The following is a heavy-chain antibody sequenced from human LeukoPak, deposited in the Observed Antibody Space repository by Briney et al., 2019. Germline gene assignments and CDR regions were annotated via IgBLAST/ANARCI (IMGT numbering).Heavy chain of an antibody. CDR2: IYYSGST. Sequence: SETLSLTCTVSGGSISSSSYYWGWIRQPPGKGLEWIGSIYYSGSTYYNPSLKSRVTISVDTSKNQFSLKLSSVTAADTAVYYCASLIELAAAGTLLFDYWGQGTLVTVSS. CDR1: GGSISSSSYY. D-gene: IGHD6-13*01. CDR3: ASLIELAAAGTLLFDY. J-gene: IGHJ4*02. V-gene: IGHV4-39*01.